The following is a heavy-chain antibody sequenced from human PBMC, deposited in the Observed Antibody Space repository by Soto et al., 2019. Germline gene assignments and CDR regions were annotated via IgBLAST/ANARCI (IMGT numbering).Heavy chain of an antibody. Sequence: EVQLLESGGGLVQPGESLRLSCAASGFTFSSYAMSWVRQAPGKGLEWVSVISGSDDSTYYADSVKGRFTISRDNSKNTLYLKMNSLRAEDTAVSYCAKRSSSATFDYWGQGTLVTVSS. CDR3: AKRSSSATFDY. CDR1: GFTFSSYA. J-gene: IGHJ4*02. D-gene: IGHD6-6*01. V-gene: IGHV3-23*01. CDR2: ISGSDDST.